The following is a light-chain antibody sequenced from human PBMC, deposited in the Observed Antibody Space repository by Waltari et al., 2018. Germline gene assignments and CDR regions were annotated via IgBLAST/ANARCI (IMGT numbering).Light chain of an antibody. V-gene: IGLV3-19*01. CDR2: GKD. CDR1: SLRSYD. Sequence: SSELTQDPAVSVALGQTVRITCKGDSLRSYDASWYQQKPGQAPILVIYGKDNRPAAIPDRFPGSTSGNTASLTITGSQAEDEADYYCHSRVVSNVRGAFGGGTKLTVL. J-gene: IGLJ2*01. CDR3: HSRVVSNVRGA.